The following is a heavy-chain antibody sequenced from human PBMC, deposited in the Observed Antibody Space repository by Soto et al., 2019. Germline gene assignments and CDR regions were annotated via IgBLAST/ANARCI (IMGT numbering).Heavy chain of an antibody. CDR3: AKAVAGYGFWGGRFSTSTRAYGMDL. D-gene: IGHD3-3*01. V-gene: IGHV1-69*01. Sequence: QVQLVQSGPEMKTPGSSVNVSCKASGGTFSSYVISWVRQAPGLGLEWMGGIITIFETAKYEQTFQGRFTITADESTSRVYMELSSLRPAATALYLCAKAVAGYGFWGGRFSTSTRAYGMDLWGQGAPVTFSS. CDR2: IITIFETA. J-gene: IGHJ6*01. CDR1: GGTFSSYV.